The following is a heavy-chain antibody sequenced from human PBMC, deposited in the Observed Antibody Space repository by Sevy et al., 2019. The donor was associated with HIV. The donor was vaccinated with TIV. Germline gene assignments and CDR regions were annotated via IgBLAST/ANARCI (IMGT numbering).Heavy chain of an antibody. V-gene: IGHV4-59*03. J-gene: IGHJ5*02. D-gene: IGHD4-17*01. CDR1: GGPMTTYY. CDR3: AKGFYGAFDP. CDR2: VYYSGST. Sequence: SETLSLTCTVSGGPMTTYYWSWLRQPPGKGLEWIGYVYYSGSTNYNPSLKSRVTISVDTSKNQFSLKLTSVTAVDTAVYYCAKGFYGAFDPWGQGTLVTVSS.